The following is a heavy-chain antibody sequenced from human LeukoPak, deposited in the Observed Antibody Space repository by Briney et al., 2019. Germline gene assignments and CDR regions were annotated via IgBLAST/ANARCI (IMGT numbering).Heavy chain of an antibody. CDR3: ARDSGELLYDYYYYGMDV. V-gene: IGHV3-21*01. D-gene: IGHD1-26*01. Sequence: GGSLRLSCAASGFTFSSYSMNWVRQAPGKGLKWVSSISSSSSYIYYADSVKGRFTISRDNAKNSLYLQMNSLRAEDTAVYYCARDSGELLYDYYYYGMDVWGQGTTVTVSS. CDR2: ISSSSSYI. J-gene: IGHJ6*02. CDR1: GFTFSSYS.